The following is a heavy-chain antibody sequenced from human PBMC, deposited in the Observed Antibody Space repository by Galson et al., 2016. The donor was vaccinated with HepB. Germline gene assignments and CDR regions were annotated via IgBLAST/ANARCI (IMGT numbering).Heavy chain of an antibody. CDR2: MNPDSGNR. D-gene: IGHD2/OR15-2a*01. V-gene: IGHV1-8*02. Sequence: SVKVSCKGSKYTFTNYDINWVRQIPGQGLEWMGWMNPDSGNRGYGQKFQGRLTLTRDTSINTAYMELTSLTSEDTAVYYCATQGEPGTTEYSYYGMDVWGQGTTVIVSS. J-gene: IGHJ6*02. CDR1: KYTFTNYD. CDR3: ATQGEPGTTEYSYYGMDV.